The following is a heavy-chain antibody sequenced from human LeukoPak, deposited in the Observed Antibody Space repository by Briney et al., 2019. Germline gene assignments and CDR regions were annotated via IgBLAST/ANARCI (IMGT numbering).Heavy chain of an antibody. CDR1: GGSTSSGSYY. D-gene: IGHD2-2*01. CDR3: ARGSRIYCSSRSCYSWFDP. J-gene: IGHJ5*02. Sequence: PSETLSLTCTVSGGSTSSGSYYWSWIRQPAGKGLEWIGRIYTGGSTNYNPSLKSRVTISVDTSKNQFSLKLSSVTAADTAVYYCARGSRIYCSSRSCYSWFDPWGQGTLVTVSS. CDR2: IYTGGST. V-gene: IGHV4-61*02.